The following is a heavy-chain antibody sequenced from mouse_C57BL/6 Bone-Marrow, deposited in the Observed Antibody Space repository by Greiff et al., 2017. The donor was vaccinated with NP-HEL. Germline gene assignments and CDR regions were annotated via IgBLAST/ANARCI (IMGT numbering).Heavy chain of an antibody. D-gene: IGHD1-1*01. CDR1: GYAFTNYL. J-gene: IGHJ2*01. V-gene: IGHV1-54*01. CDR2: INPGSGGT. CDR3: ARSLTTVVATSYFDY. Sequence: QVQLKESGAELVRPGTSVKVSCKASGYAFTNYLIEWVKQRPGQGLEWIGVINPGSGGTNYNEKFKGKATLTADKSSSTAYMQLSSLTSEDSAVYFCARSLTTVVATSYFDYWGQGTTLTVSS.